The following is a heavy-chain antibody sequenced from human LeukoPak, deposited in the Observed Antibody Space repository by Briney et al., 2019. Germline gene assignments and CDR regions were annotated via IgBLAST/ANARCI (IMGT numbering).Heavy chain of an antibody. V-gene: IGHV4-39*07. CDR1: GRSVSSSRYY. CDR2: ISYSGDT. Sequence: SETLSLTCNVSGRSVSSSRYYWGWVRQPPGKGLEWIGSISYSGDTYYNPSLKSRVTISVDTSKDQFSLKLSSVTAADTAVYYCARTYYYGSGSHGRFDYWGQGTLVTVSS. D-gene: IGHD3-10*01. J-gene: IGHJ4*02. CDR3: ARTYYYGSGSHGRFDY.